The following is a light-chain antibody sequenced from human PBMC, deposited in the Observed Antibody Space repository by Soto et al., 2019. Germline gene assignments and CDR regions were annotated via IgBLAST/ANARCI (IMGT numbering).Light chain of an antibody. CDR3: QQYNDLPYT. CDR1: QSVSTT. V-gene: IGKV3D-15*01. Sequence: DKLMTQSPATLSVSQGERATLSCRASQSVSTTLAWYQQKPGQAPRLLIYDASTRATGIPARFSGSGSQRGFTLTITSLQSEDFAIYFCQQYNDLPYTFGQGTKLEIK. CDR2: DAS. J-gene: IGKJ2*01.